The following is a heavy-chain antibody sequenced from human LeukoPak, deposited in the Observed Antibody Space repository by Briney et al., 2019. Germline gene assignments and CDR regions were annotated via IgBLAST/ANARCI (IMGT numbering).Heavy chain of an antibody. CDR2: IRGSGGT. CDR1: GITLSNYD. CDR3: ANFIAASATGFQH. Sequence: GGSLRPSCAASGITLSNYDMTWVRQAPGKGLEWVSDIRGSGGTYYADSVKGRFTLSRDNAKNTLYLQMSSLRAEDTAVYYCANFIAASATGFQHWGQGTLVTVSS. V-gene: IGHV3-23*01. J-gene: IGHJ1*01. D-gene: IGHD6-6*01.